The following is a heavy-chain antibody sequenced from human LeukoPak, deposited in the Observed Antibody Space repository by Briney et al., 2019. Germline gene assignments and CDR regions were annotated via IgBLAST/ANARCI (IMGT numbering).Heavy chain of an antibody. V-gene: IGHV3-21*01. CDR1: GFTFSNYT. D-gene: IGHD3-22*01. J-gene: IGHJ4*02. Sequence: GGSLRLSCAASGFTFSNYTINWVRQAPGRGLEWVSSISSSTSYIYYADSVKGRFTISRDNAKNSLYLQMNSLRAEDTAVYYCTTDDDYYDSSKDWGQGTLVTVSS. CDR3: TTDDDYYDSSKD. CDR2: ISSSTSYI.